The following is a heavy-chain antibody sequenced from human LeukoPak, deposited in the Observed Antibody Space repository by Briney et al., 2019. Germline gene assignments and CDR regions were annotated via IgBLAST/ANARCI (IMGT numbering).Heavy chain of an antibody. CDR2: IRSKANSYAT. J-gene: IGHJ4*02. CDR1: GFTFSGSA. V-gene: IGHV3-73*01. D-gene: IGHD3-22*01. CDR3: TRVDYYDSSGYYYEYYFDY. Sequence: PGGSLRLSCAASGFTFSGSAMHWVRQASGKGLEWVGRIRSKANSYATAYAASVKGRFTISRDDSKNTAYLQMNSLKTEDTVVYYCTRVDYYDSSGYYYEYYFDYWGQGTLVTVSS.